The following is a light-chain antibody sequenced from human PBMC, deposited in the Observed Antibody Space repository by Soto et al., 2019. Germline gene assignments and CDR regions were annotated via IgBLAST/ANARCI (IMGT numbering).Light chain of an antibody. Sequence: QSVLTQPQSVSGAPGQKVTISCSGSTSNIGTSFVYWYQQLPGAAPKLLIHSSDKRPSGVPDRFSASKSGTSGSLTISGLRSEDEADYYCAAWDDSLRVVLFGGGTKLTVL. CDR3: AAWDDSLRVVL. CDR1: TSNIGTSF. V-gene: IGLV1-47*02. CDR2: SSD. J-gene: IGLJ2*01.